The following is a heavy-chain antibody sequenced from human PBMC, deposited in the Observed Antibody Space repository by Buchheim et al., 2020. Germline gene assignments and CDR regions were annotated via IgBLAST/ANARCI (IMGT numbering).Heavy chain of an antibody. D-gene: IGHD3-10*01. J-gene: IGHJ4*01. CDR3: ARDFYGTSPPSLSMVRGVLPFDY. CDR2: INPSDGST. Sequence: QVQLVQSGAEVKKPGASVKISCGASGYRFTSWYMHWVRQAPGQGLEWIGIINPSDGSTTYAQKFEGRVTMTRDTSTSTVYMELTSLGSEDTAVFYCARDFYGTSPPSLSMVRGVLPFDYWGQGTL. V-gene: IGHV1-46*03. CDR1: GYRFTSWY.